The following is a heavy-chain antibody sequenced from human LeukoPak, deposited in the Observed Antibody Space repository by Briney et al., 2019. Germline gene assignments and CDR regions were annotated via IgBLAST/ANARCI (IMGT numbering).Heavy chain of an antibody. Sequence: PSETLSLTCTVSGDSINSSRYYWGWLRQPPGRGLEWIGSIYYTGSTYYNPSLKSRVTIFVDTSKNQFSLNLSSVTAADTAVYYCARAPGGNPTTHYFDYWGQGTLVTVSS. CDR1: GDSINSSRYY. V-gene: IGHV4-39*07. CDR2: IYYTGST. CDR3: ARAPGGNPTTHYFDY. J-gene: IGHJ4*02. D-gene: IGHD1-14*01.